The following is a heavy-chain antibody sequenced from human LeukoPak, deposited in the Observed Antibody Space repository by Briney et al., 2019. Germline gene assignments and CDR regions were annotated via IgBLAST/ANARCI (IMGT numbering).Heavy chain of an antibody. CDR3: AILSDGAYCGGDCFYLDY. V-gene: IGHV1-69*06. CDR1: GGTFSSYA. J-gene: IGHJ4*02. CDR2: IIPIFGTA. D-gene: IGHD2-21*02. Sequence: ASVKVSCKASGGTFSSYAISWVRQAPGQGLEWMGGIIPIFGTANYAQKFQGRVTITADKSTGTAYMELSSLRSEDTAVYYCAILSDGAYCGGDCFYLDYWGQGTLVTLSS.